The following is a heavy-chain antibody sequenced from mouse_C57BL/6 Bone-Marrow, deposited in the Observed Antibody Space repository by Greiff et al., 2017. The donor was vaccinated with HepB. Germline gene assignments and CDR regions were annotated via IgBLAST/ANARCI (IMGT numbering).Heavy chain of an antibody. Sequence: QVQLQQPGAELVRPGSSVKLSCKASGYTFTSYWMHWVKQRPIQGLEWIGNIDPSDSETHYNQKFKDKATLTVDKSSSTAYMQLSSLTSEDSAVYYSARSYYSGSSVDYWGQGTTLTVSS. CDR1: GYTFTSYW. V-gene: IGHV1-52*01. CDR2: IDPSDSET. CDR3: ARSYYSGSSVDY. D-gene: IGHD1-1*01. J-gene: IGHJ2*01.